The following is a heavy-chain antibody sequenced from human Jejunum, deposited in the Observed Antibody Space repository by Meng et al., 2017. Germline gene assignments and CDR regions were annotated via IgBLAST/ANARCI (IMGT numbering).Heavy chain of an antibody. CDR3: AGGSSSSSDY. CDR1: GFTVSSNY. Sequence: GESLKISCAASGFTVSSNYMSWVRQAPGKGLEWVSVIYSGGSTYYADSVKGRVTISRDNSKNTLYLQTNGLGAEDTAVYYCAGGSSSSSDYWGQGTLVTVSS. V-gene: IGHV3-53*01. CDR2: IYSGGST. J-gene: IGHJ4*02. D-gene: IGHD6-6*01.